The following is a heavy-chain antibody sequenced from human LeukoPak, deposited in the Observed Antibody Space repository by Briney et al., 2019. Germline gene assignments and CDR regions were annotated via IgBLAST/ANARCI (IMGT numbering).Heavy chain of an antibody. CDR2: ISYDGSNK. J-gene: IGHJ4*02. D-gene: IGHD4-11*01. CDR3: AREGTTVSTYYFDY. Sequence: PGGSLRLSCAASGFTFSSYAMHWVRQAPGKGLGWVAVISYDGSNKYYADSVKGRFTISRDNSKNTLYLQMNSLRAEDTAVYYCAREGTTVSTYYFDYWGQGTLVTVSS. CDR1: GFTFSSYA. V-gene: IGHV3-30-3*01.